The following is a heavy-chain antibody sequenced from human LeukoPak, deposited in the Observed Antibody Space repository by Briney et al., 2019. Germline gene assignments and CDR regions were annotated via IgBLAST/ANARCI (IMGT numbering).Heavy chain of an antibody. CDR3: ARDVSYYYDDTGSPY. CDR2: IIPILSSA. CDR1: GYTFTSYD. J-gene: IGHJ4*02. Sequence: SVKVSCKASGYTFTSYDINWVRQAPGQGFEWMGRIIPILSSANYAQKFQDRVTITADKSTSTAYMELSSLTSEDTAVYYCARDVSYYYDDTGSPYWGQGTLVTVSS. V-gene: IGHV1-69*04. D-gene: IGHD3-22*01.